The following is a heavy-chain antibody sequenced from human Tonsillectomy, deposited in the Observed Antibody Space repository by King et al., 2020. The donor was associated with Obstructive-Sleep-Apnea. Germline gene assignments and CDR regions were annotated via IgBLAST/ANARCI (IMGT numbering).Heavy chain of an antibody. D-gene: IGHD3-22*01. J-gene: IGHJ3*02. CDR1: GGTFSSSS. CDR2: IIPSLGIV. CDR3: AWPTHYYDGSGPHGAFDI. Sequence: QLVQSGAEVKKPGSSVKVSCKASGGTFSSSSLSWVRQAPGQGLEWMGGIIPSLGIVNYAQKFQGRVTMTADKSTSTVYMELSSLRSEDTAVYYCAWPTHYYDGSGPHGAFDIWGQGTMVTVS. V-gene: IGHV1-69*04.